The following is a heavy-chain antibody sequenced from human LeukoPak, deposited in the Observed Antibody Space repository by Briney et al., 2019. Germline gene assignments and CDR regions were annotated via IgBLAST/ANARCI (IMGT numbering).Heavy chain of an antibody. Sequence: PGGSLRLSCAASGFTFIGYAMSWVRQVPGKGPEWVSAINGEATSTFYAESVKGRFTISRDNSKNTLYLQMNDLRAEDTAVYYCVKRDYYDTSTFSPLFQHWGQGTLVTVSS. CDR3: VKRDYYDTSTFSPLFQH. V-gene: IGHV3-23*01. CDR1: GFTFIGYA. D-gene: IGHD3-22*01. CDR2: INGEATST. J-gene: IGHJ1*01.